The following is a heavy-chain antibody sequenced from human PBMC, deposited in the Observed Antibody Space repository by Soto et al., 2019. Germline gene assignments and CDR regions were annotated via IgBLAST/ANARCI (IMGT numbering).Heavy chain of an antibody. D-gene: IGHD6-13*01. CDR1: GGSISSSSYY. V-gene: IGHV4-39*01. J-gene: IGHJ6*02. CDR2: IYYSGST. Sequence: SETLSLTCTVSGGSISSSSYYWGWIRQPPGKGLEWIGSIYYSGSTYYNPSLKSRVTISVDTSKNQFSLKLSSVTAADTAVYYCARHGSAGIPAPYYYYGMDVWGQGTTVTV. CDR3: ARHGSAGIPAPYYYYGMDV.